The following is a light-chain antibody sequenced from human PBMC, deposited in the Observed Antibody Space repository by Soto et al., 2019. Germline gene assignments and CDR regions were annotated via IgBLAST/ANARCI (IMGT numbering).Light chain of an antibody. CDR3: AAWDDSLNEVV. CDR1: SSNIGSNI. V-gene: IGLV1-44*01. CDR2: NNN. Sequence: QSVPTQTPSVSGTPGQRVTISCSGSSSNIGSNIVNWYQQLPGTAPKLLIYNNNQRPSGVPDRFSDSKSGTSASLAISGLQSEDEADYFCAAWDDSLNEVVFGGGTKLTVL. J-gene: IGLJ2*01.